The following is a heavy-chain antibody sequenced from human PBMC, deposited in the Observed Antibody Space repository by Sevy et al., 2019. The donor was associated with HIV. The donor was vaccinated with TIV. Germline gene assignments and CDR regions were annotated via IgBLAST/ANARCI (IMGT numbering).Heavy chain of an antibody. V-gene: IGHV3-30*18. CDR1: GFTFSSYG. Sequence: GGSLRLSCAASGFTFSSYGMHWVRQAPGKGLEWVAVISYDGSNKYYADSVKGRFTISRDNSKNTPYLQMNSLRAEDTAVYYCAKRGVPAARWCWFDPRGQGTLVTVSS. J-gene: IGHJ5*02. D-gene: IGHD2-2*01. CDR2: ISYDGSNK. CDR3: AKRGVPAARWCWFDP.